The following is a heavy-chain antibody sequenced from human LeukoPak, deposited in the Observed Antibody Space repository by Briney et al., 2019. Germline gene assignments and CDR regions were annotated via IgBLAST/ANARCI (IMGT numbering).Heavy chain of an antibody. Sequence: GGSLRLSCAASGFTFSSYSMNWVRQAAGKGLDGVAAISGSSSYIYYAESLKGRFPISRHNAKNSLYLQMTSLRAEDTAVYYCARDQGRYCSGGSCSLFAYWGQGTLVTVSS. V-gene: IGHV3-21*01. CDR1: GFTFSSYS. J-gene: IGHJ4*02. CDR3: ARDQGRYCSGGSCSLFAY. CDR2: ISGSSSYI. D-gene: IGHD2-15*01.